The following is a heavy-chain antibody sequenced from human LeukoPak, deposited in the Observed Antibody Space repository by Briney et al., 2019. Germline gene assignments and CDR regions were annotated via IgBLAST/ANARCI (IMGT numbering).Heavy chain of an antibody. CDR1: GYTFTSYA. D-gene: IGHD6-19*01. CDR2: INAGNGNT. CDR3: ARISSGWLEAYYYYYMDV. Sequence: ASVKVSCKASGYTFTSYAMHWVRQAPGQRLEWMGWINAGNGNTKYSQEFQGRVTITRDTSASTAYMELSSLRSEDMAVYYCARISSGWLEAYYYYYMDVWGKGTTVTVSS. J-gene: IGHJ6*03. V-gene: IGHV1-3*03.